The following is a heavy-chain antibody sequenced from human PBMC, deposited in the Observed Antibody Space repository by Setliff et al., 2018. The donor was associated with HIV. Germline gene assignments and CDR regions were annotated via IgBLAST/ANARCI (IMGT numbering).Heavy chain of an antibody. CDR1: GGTFNTYG. CDR3: ARGPLYGYDRGYCDY. J-gene: IGHJ4*02. V-gene: IGHV1-69*10. Sequence: SVKVSCKTSGGTFNTYGMHWVRQAPGQGLEWLGGIIPIAGVPTYAQKFKDRVTITADESTTTAFLEMSSLRSDDTALYYCARGPLYGYDRGYCDYWGQGTLVTVSS. CDR2: IIPIAGVP. D-gene: IGHD5-12*01.